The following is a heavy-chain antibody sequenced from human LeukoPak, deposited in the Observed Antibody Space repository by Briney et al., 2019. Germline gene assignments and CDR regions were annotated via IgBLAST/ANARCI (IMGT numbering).Heavy chain of an antibody. Sequence: PGGSLGLSCVASGFTFSQYSMNWVRQAPGKGLEWLAYISGRTSTIHYADSVRGRFTISRDNAKKSLYLEMNRLRGEDTGVYYCARLVGASTLIDYWGQGTLVTVSS. J-gene: IGHJ4*02. CDR3: ARLVGASTLIDY. CDR2: ISGRTSTI. CDR1: GFTFSQYS. V-gene: IGHV3-48*04. D-gene: IGHD1-26*01.